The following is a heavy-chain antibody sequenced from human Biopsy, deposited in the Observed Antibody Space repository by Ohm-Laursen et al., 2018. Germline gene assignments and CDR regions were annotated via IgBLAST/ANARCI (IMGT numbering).Heavy chain of an antibody. CDR2: IYYSGST. Sequence: SDTLSLTCTVSGGSIGSFFWRWIRQPPGKGLEWIGYIYYSGSTNYNPSLKSRVTISVDRSKNHFSLELSSVTAADTAVYYCARVGVGAPSIDYFDSWGQGALVTVSS. V-gene: IGHV4-59*07. J-gene: IGHJ4*02. CDR3: ARVGVGAPSIDYFDS. CDR1: GGSIGSFF. D-gene: IGHD1-26*01.